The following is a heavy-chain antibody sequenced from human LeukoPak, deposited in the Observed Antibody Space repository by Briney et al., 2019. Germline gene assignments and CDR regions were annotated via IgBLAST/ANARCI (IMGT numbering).Heavy chain of an antibody. CDR1: GYTFTSYG. D-gene: IGHD1-26*01. J-gene: IGHJ4*02. CDR3: ARDRYSGSYYGFGY. Sequence: ASVKVSCKASGYTFTSYGISWVRQAPGQGLEWMGWISAYNGNTNYAQKLQGRVTMTTDTSTSTAYMELRSLRSDDTAVYYCARDRYSGSYYGFGYWGQGTLVAVSS. V-gene: IGHV1-18*01. CDR2: ISAYNGNT.